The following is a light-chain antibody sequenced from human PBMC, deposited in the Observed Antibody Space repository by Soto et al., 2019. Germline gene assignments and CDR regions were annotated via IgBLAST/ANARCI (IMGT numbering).Light chain of an antibody. J-gene: IGKJ4*01. CDR1: QSVSSNF. V-gene: IGKV3-20*01. CDR3: QQYGSSRLT. Sequence: EIVLTPSPGTLSLSPGERATLSCRASQSVSSNFLAWYQQEPGQAPRLLIYATSTRATGIPDRFSGSGSGTDFTLTISRLEPEDFAVYYCQQYGSSRLTFGGGTKVDIK. CDR2: ATS.